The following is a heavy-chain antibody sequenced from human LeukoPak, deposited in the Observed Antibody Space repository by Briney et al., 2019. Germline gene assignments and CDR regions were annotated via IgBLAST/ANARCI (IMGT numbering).Heavy chain of an antibody. CDR3: ARVGFTTGFDY. CDR1: GGTFNNYG. V-gene: IGHV1-69*01. D-gene: IGHD1-1*01. J-gene: IGHJ4*02. Sequence: SVKVSCKASGGTFNNYGINWVRQAPGQGLEWMGGIIPIFDTPYYAQNFQDRFTITADESTSTAYMELTSLRSKDTAMYYCARVGFTTGFDYWGQGTLVTVSS. CDR2: IIPIFDTP.